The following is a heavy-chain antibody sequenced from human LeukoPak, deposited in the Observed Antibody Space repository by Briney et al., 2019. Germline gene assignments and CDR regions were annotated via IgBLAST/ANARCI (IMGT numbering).Heavy chain of an antibody. D-gene: IGHD2-2*01. CDR1: GFTFSSYA. CDR3: ARGGLYCSSTSCPLFFDY. V-gene: IGHV3-64*01. J-gene: IGHJ4*02. Sequence: GGSLRLSCAASGFTFSSYAMHWVRQAPGKGLEYVSAISSNGGSTYYANSVKGRFTISRDNSKNTLYLQMGSLRAEDMAVYYCARGGLYCSSTSCPLFFDYWGQGTLVTVSS. CDR2: ISSNGGST.